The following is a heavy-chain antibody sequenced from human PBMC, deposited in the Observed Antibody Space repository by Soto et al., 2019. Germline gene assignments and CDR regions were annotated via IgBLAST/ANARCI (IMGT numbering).Heavy chain of an antibody. D-gene: IGHD3-9*01. V-gene: IGHV3-30*18. J-gene: IGHJ4*02. CDR1: GFTFSSYG. Sequence: XGSLILSCAASGFTFSSYGMHWVRQAPGKGLEWVAVISYDGSNKYYADSVKGRFTISRDNSKNTLYLQMNSLRAEDTAVYYCAKEWILTGFYWAQGTLFTVSS. CDR2: ISYDGSNK. CDR3: AKEWILTGFY.